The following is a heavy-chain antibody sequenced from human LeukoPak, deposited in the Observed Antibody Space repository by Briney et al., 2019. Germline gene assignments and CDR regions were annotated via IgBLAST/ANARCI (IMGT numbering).Heavy chain of an antibody. CDR1: GFTFSSYS. J-gene: IGHJ4*02. V-gene: IGHV3-48*04. CDR3: ARGGIAARFAY. CDR2: ITSSSSTI. Sequence: GGSLRLSCAASGFTFSSYSMNWLRQAPGKGLEWVSYITSSSSTIYYADSVKGRFTISRDNAKNSLYLQMNSLRVEDTAVYYCARGGIAARFAYWGQGTLVTVSS. D-gene: IGHD6-6*01.